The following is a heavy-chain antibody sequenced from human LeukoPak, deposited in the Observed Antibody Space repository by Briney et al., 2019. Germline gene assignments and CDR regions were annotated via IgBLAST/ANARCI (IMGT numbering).Heavy chain of an antibody. V-gene: IGHV1-2*02. CDR1: GYTISDYY. J-gene: IGHJ4*02. Sequence: ASVKVSCKASGYTISDYYMHWVRQALGQGLEWMGWINPNSGGTNYAQKFQGRVTMTRDMSISTAYMEVSRLTSDDTAVYYCARAIIADSSTYYIDYWGLGTLVTVSS. CDR2: INPNSGGT. D-gene: IGHD3-22*01. CDR3: ARAIIADSSTYYIDY.